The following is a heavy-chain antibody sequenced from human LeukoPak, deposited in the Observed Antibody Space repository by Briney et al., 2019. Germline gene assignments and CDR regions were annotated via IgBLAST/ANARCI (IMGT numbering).Heavy chain of an antibody. CDR3: ATDVPAASIFGY. D-gene: IGHD2-2*01. V-gene: IGHV3-74*01. Sequence: GASLRLSCAASGFTFSTYWMHWVRQAPGTGLVWVSLISSDGSNTNYADSVKGRFTISRDNAKNTLYLQMNSLRAEDTAVYYCATDVPAASIFGYWGQGTLVTVSS. CDR1: GFTFSTYW. CDR2: ISSDGSNT. J-gene: IGHJ4*02.